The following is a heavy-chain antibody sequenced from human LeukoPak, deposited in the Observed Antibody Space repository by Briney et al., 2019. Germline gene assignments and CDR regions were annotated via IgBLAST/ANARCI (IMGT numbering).Heavy chain of an antibody. CDR2: IYYSGNT. CDR1: GGSISNYY. V-gene: IGHV4-59*08. CDR3: ARGRRSSGPVRY. D-gene: IGHD6-19*01. Sequence: SETLSLTCTVSGGSISNYYWSWIRQPPEKGLEWIGYIYYSGNTNYSPSLKSRVTISVDTSKNQFSLKLNSVTAADTAVYYCARGRRSSGPVRYWGQGTLVTVSS. J-gene: IGHJ4*02.